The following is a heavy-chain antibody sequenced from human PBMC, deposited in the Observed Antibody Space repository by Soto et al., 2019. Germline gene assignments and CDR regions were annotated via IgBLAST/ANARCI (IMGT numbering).Heavy chain of an antibody. CDR2: ISYDGSNK. J-gene: IGHJ6*02. CDR1: GFTFSSYA. CDR3: ARDGDIAAAGNYYYYYGMDV. V-gene: IGHV3-30*04. Sequence: GESLKISCAASGFTFSSYAMHWVRQAPGKGLEWVAVISYDGSNKYYADSVKGRFTISRDNSKNTLYLQMNSLRAEDTAVYYCARDGDIAAAGNYYYYYGMDVWGQGTTVTVSS. D-gene: IGHD6-13*01.